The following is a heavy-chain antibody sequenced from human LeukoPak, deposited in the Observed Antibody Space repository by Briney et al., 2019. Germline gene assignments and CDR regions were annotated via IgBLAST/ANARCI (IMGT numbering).Heavy chain of an antibody. Sequence: PSETLSLTCTVSGDSISSYYWSWIRQPAGKGLEWIGRIYTSGSTNYNPSLKSRVTMSVDTSKNQFSLNLNSVAAADTAVYYCARGISSSWYPYFDYWGQGTLVTVSS. CDR3: ARGISSSWYPYFDY. J-gene: IGHJ4*02. CDR2: IYTSGST. CDR1: GDSISSYY. V-gene: IGHV4-4*07. D-gene: IGHD6-13*01.